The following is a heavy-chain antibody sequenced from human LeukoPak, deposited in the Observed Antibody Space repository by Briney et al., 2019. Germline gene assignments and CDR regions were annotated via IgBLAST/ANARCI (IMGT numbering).Heavy chain of an antibody. Sequence: GGSLRLSCAASGFTFSSYARSWVRQAPGKGLEWVSAISGSGGSTYYADSVKGRFTISRDNSKNTLYLQMNSLRAEDTAVYYCARDRYGIWDAYYMDVWGKGTTVTISS. V-gene: IGHV3-23*01. J-gene: IGHJ6*03. D-gene: IGHD3-16*01. CDR2: ISGSGGST. CDR1: GFTFSSYA. CDR3: ARDRYGIWDAYYMDV.